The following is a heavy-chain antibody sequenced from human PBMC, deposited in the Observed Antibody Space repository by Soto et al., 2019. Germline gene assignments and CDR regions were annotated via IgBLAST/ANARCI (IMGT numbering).Heavy chain of an antibody. D-gene: IGHD3-10*01. CDR2: INYSGNT. CDR3: ARGGGGSGSQDFDY. Sequence: SETLSLTCVVSGGSLSSYYWSWIRQPPGKGLEWIGYINYSGNTNYNPSLKSRVTISLDTSKNQFCLKLSSVTAADTAVYYCARGGGGSGSQDFDYWGQGNMVTVSS. V-gene: IGHV4-59*01. J-gene: IGHJ4*02. CDR1: GGSLSSYY.